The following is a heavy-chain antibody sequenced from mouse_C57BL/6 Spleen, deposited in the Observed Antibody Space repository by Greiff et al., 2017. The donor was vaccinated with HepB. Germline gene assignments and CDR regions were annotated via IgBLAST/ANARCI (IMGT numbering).Heavy chain of an antibody. D-gene: IGHD2-3*01. CDR2: INPSSGDT. CDR1: GYTFTSYW. CDR3: ARGNDYWYFDV. Sequence: VQLQQSGAELAKPGASVKLSCKASGYTFTSYWMHWVKQRPGQGLEWIGYINPSSGDTKYNQKFKDKATLTADKSSSTAYMQLSSLTDEDSADYDCARGNDYWYFDVWGTGTTVTVSS. V-gene: IGHV1-7*01. J-gene: IGHJ1*03.